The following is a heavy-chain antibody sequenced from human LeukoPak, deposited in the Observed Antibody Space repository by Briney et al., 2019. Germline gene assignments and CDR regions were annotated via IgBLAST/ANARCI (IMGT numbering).Heavy chain of an antibody. V-gene: IGHV3-7*01. Sequence: GGSLRLSCAASGFTFSDYYMSWIRQAPGKGLEWVGNIKQDGSDKNYMDSVKGRFTISRDNTKNSVYLQMSSLRAEDTAVYYCAREVRGPEYWGQGTLVTVSS. CDR1: GFTFSDYY. CDR2: IKQDGSDK. CDR3: AREVRGPEY. J-gene: IGHJ4*02. D-gene: IGHD1-14*01.